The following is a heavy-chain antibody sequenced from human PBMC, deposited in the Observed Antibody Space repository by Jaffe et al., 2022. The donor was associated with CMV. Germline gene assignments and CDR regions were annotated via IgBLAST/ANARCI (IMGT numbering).Heavy chain of an antibody. CDR3: ARAINDYGDYGWEKKNWFDP. J-gene: IGHJ5*02. CDR2: IYYSGST. D-gene: IGHD4-17*01. V-gene: IGHV4-31*03. CDR1: GGSISSGGYY. Sequence: QVQLQESGPGLVKPSQTLSLTCTVSGGSISSGGYYWSWIRQHPGKGLEWIGYIYYSGSTYYNPSLKSRVTISVDTSKNQFSLKLSSVTAADTAVYYCARAINDYGDYGWEKKNWFDPWGQGTLVTVSS.